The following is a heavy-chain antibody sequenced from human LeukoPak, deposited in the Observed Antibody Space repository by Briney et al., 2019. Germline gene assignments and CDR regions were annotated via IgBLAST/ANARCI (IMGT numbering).Heavy chain of an antibody. D-gene: IGHD1-26*01. J-gene: IGHJ6*02. V-gene: IGHV3-30*18. CDR3: AKEVVGPLYFYYGMDA. Sequence: GGSLRLSCAASGFIFSSYGMHWVRQAPGKGLEWVSVISFDGSNKYFADSVKGRFTISRDNSKNTLFLQMNSLRAEDTAVYYCAKEVVGPLYFYYGMDAWGQGTTVTVSS. CDR1: GFIFSSYG. CDR2: ISFDGSNK.